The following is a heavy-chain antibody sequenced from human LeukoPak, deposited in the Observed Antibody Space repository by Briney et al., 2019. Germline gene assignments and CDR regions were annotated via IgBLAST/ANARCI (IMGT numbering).Heavy chain of an antibody. CDR2: ISGSGGST. V-gene: IGHV3-23*01. CDR3: AKVLRQGVRYFDWLFKGYFDY. Sequence: PGGSLRLSCATSGFTFVSYAMTWVRQAPGKGLEWVSAISGSGGSTYYADSVKGRFTISRDNSKNTLCLQMNSLRAEDTAVYYCAKVLRQGVRYFDWLFKGYFDYWGQGTLVTVSS. D-gene: IGHD3-9*01. CDR1: GFTFVSYA. J-gene: IGHJ4*02.